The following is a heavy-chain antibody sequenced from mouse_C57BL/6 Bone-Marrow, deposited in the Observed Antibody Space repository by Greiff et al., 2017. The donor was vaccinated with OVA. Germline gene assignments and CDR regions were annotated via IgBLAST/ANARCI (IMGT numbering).Heavy chain of an antibody. J-gene: IGHJ2*01. CDR3: ARSYGSSYYYFDY. D-gene: IGHD1-1*01. CDR1: GFTFSSYG. V-gene: IGHV5-6*01. Sequence: EVQVVESGGDLVKPGGSLKLSCAASGFTFSSYGMSWVRQTPDKRLEWVATISSGGSYTYYPDSVKGRFTISRDNAKNTLYLQMSSLKSEDTAMYYCARSYGSSYYYFDYWGQGTTLTVSS. CDR2: ISSGGSYT.